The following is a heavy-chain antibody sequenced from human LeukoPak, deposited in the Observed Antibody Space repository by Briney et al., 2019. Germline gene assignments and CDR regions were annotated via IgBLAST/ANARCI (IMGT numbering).Heavy chain of an antibody. V-gene: IGHV4-61*02. Sequence: SQTLSLTCTVSGASISSGSYYWSWIRQPAGKGLEWIGRIYSSGGTNYNPSLKSRVTISVDTSKNQFSLKLRFVTAADTAVYYCAREPSPERGGVAFDIWGQGTMVTVSS. CDR2: IYSSGGT. CDR3: AREPSPERGGVAFDI. D-gene: IGHD3-3*01. CDR1: GASISSGSYY. J-gene: IGHJ3*02.